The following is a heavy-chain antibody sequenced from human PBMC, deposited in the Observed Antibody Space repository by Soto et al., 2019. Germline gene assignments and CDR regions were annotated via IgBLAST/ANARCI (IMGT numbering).Heavy chain of an antibody. V-gene: IGHV4-4*02. CDR1: GGSIIRSNW. Sequence: PSMTLSLTCAVSGGSIIRSNWCSCVPQKPWKGLEWIGEIYHSGSTNYNPSLKSRVTISVDKSKNQFSLKLSSVTAADTAVYYCASTYGSGSHHYYYYGMDVWGHGTTVTVSS. D-gene: IGHD3-10*01. J-gene: IGHJ6*02. CDR2: IYHSGST. CDR3: ASTYGSGSHHYYYYGMDV.